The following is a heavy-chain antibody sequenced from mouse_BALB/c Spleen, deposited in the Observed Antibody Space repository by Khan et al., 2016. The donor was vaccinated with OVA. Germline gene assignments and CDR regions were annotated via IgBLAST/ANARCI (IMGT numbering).Heavy chain of an antibody. V-gene: IGHV1-76*01. CDR1: GYIFTSYW. Sequence: QVQLKQSGAELVRPGTSVKLSCKTSGYIFTSYWIHWVKQRSGQGLEWIARIYPGTDNTYYNEKFKDRATLTADKSSSTAYFQLSSLKSEDSAVLFCARGDALYYIDYWGQGTTLTVSS. J-gene: IGHJ2*01. CDR3: ARGDALYYIDY. CDR2: IYPGTDNT.